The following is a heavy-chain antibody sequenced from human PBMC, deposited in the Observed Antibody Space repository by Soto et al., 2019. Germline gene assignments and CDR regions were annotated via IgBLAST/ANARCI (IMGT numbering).Heavy chain of an antibody. D-gene: IGHD2-2*02. CDR3: ARGNEGYQLLYRYYGMDV. V-gene: IGHV3-30-3*01. CDR1: GFTFSSYA. J-gene: IGHJ6*02. CDR2: ISYDGSNK. Sequence: LRLSCAASGFTFSSYAMHWVRQAPGKVLEWVAVISYDGSNKYYADSVKGRFTISRDNSKNTLYLQMNSLRAEDTAVYYCARGNEGYQLLYRYYGMDVWGQGTTVTVSS.